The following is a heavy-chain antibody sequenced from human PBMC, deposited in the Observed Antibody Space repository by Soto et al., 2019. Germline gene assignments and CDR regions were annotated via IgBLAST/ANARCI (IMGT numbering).Heavy chain of an antibody. Sequence: PSETLSLTCAVPGDSIPTSKCLTWVRQPPGKGLEWIGEIYHSGSTNYNPSLKSRVIISVDKSKNQFSLKLSSVTDADTAVYYCARGERQQQRDYWGQGTLVTVS. CDR1: GDSIPTSKC. D-gene: IGHD6-13*01. J-gene: IGHJ4*02. V-gene: IGHV4-4*02. CDR2: IYHSGST. CDR3: ARGERQQQRDY.